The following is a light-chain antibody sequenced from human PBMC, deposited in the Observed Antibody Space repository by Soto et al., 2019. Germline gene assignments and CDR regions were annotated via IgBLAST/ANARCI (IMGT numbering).Light chain of an antibody. J-gene: IGLJ1*01. CDR2: DVS. V-gene: IGLV2-11*01. CDR1: SSDVGGYNY. CDR3: CSYAGSYTLYV. Sequence: SVVTQPRSVSGSPGPSVTISCTGNSSDVGGYNYVSWYQQHPGKASKLMIYDVSKRPSGVPDRFSGSKSGNTASLTISGLQAEDEADYYCCSYAGSYTLYVFGTGTKANVL.